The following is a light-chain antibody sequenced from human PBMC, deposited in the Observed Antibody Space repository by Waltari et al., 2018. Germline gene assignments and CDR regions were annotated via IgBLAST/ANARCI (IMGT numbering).Light chain of an antibody. CDR3: QNYVRLPAT. CDR1: RSVARA. CDR2: NTY. J-gene: IGKJ1*01. V-gene: IGKV3-20*01. Sequence: SCRASRSVARALAWYQQKPGPPPRLLIYNTYTSATGVPDRFSGGGSGTDFSLTISRLEPEDFAVYYCQNYVRLPATFGQGTKVEIK.